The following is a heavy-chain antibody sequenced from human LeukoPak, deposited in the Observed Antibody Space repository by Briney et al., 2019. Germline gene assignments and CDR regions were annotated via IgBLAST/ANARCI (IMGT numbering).Heavy chain of an antibody. Sequence: GASVKVSCKASGYTFSGYYIHWVRQAPGQGLEWMGWINPNSAGTNYAQKFQGRVTMTRDTSISTAYMELSRLTSDDTAVYYYARLYLPATRFDYWGQGTLVTVSS. CDR2: INPNSAGT. CDR1: GYTFSGYY. V-gene: IGHV1-2*02. D-gene: IGHD5-24*01. J-gene: IGHJ4*02. CDR3: ARLYLPATRFDY.